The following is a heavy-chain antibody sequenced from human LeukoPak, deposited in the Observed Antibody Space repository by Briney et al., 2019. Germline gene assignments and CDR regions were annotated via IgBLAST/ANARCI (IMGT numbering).Heavy chain of an antibody. D-gene: IGHD3-3*01. CDR3: ARDADYDFWSGPNGGYYMDV. CDR2: ISAYNGNT. V-gene: IGHV1-18*01. Sequence: GASVKVSCKASGYTFTSYAMNWVRQAPGQGLEWMGWISAYNGNTNYAQKLQGRVTMTTDTSTSTAYTELSSLRSEDTAVYYCARDADYDFWSGPNGGYYMDVWGKGTTVTVSS. J-gene: IGHJ6*03. CDR1: GYTFTSYA.